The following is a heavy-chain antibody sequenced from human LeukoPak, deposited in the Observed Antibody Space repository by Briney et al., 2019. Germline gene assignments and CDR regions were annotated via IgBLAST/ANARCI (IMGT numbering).Heavy chain of an antibody. J-gene: IGHJ4*02. V-gene: IGHV4-59*01. Sequence: SETLSLTCTVSGASISSYYWSWIRQPPGEGLEWIGYIFYRGSTNYNPSLKSRVTISVDASKNQFSLKLSSVTAADTAVYYCASGPYPAAGTDHQFDYWGQGILVTVFS. CDR2: IFYRGST. D-gene: IGHD6-13*01. CDR3: ASGPYPAAGTDHQFDY. CDR1: GASISSYY.